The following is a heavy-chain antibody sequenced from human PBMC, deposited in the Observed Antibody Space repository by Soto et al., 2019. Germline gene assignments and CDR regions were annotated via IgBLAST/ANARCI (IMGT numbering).Heavy chain of an antibody. Sequence: ESGGGLVKPGGSLRLSCAASGFTFSSYTRNWVRQAPGKGLEWVSSISSSSSYIYYADSVKGRFTISRDNAKNSLYLQMNSLRAEDTAVYYCARDGDVVVVVDYWGQGTLVTVSS. CDR3: ARDGDVVVVVDY. CDR2: ISSSSSYI. D-gene: IGHD2-15*01. J-gene: IGHJ4*02. CDR1: GFTFSSYT. V-gene: IGHV3-21*01.